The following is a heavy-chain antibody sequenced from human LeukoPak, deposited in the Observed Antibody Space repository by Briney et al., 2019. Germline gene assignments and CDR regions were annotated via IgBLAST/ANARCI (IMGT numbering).Heavy chain of an antibody. J-gene: IGHJ5*02. CDR2: IYYSGNT. CDR3: ARAGVGNWFDP. Sequence: RPSETLSLTCTVSGGSISGDYWSWLRQPPGKGLEWIGNIYYSGNTKYNPSLKSRVTISVGTSKNQFSLKVSSVTAADTAVYYCARAGVGNWFDPWGQGTLVTVSS. V-gene: IGHV4-59*01. D-gene: IGHD3-10*01. CDR1: GGSISGDY.